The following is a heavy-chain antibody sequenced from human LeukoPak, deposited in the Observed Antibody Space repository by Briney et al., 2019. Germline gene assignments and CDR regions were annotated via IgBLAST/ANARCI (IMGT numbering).Heavy chain of an antibody. CDR3: AKGYSFGCCNYYYMDA. D-gene: IGHD5-18*01. Sequence: GGSLRLSCAASGFTFSSYGMHWVRQAPGKGLEWVSAISGSGATTYSADSVKGRFTISRDNSKNTLYLQMNSLRAEDTAVYYCAKGYSFGCCNYYYMDAWGKGTTVTVSS. V-gene: IGHV3-23*01. J-gene: IGHJ6*03. CDR1: GFTFSSYG. CDR2: ISGSGATT.